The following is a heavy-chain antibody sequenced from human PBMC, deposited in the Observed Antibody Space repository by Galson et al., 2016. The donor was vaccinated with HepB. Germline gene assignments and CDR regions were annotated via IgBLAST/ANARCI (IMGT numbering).Heavy chain of an antibody. Sequence: SLRLSCAASGFTFGDFAMTWVRQVPGKRLEWVSAISYTGLSSDYADSVKGRFTISRDNSKNTLYLQMNSLRAEDTAIYYCAKDRGYGPYGDFCCFDSWGQGTLVIVSS. J-gene: IGHJ4*02. CDR2: ISYTGLSS. CDR3: AKDRGYGPYGDFCCFDS. D-gene: IGHD2-21*02. V-gene: IGHV3-23*01. CDR1: GFTFGDFA.